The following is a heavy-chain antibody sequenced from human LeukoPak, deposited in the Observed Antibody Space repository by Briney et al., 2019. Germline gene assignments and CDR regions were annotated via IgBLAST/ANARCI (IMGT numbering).Heavy chain of an antibody. V-gene: IGHV4-59*08. Sequence: SQTLSLTCTVSGGSISSYYWSWIPQPPGKGLEWIGYIYYSGSTNYNTSPKSRVTISVDTSKNQFSLKLSSVTAADTAVYYCARQVVVAATPPPYYYYYGMDVWGQGTTVTVSS. CDR2: IYYSGST. CDR3: ARQVVVAATPPPYYYYYGMDV. CDR1: GGSISSYY. J-gene: IGHJ6*02. D-gene: IGHD2-15*01.